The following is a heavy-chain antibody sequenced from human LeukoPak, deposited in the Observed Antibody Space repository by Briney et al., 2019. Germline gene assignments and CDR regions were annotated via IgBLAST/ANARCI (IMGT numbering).Heavy chain of an antibody. D-gene: IGHD3-3*01. CDR2: IKSKTDGGTT. J-gene: IGHJ3*02. CDR3: TTDRGAFWSVDAFDI. CDR1: EFAFCKAW. Sequence: GGSLRLSCAASEFAFCKAWMSWVRQAPGKGLEWVGRIKSKTDGGTTDYPVPVKGRFTISRDDSKNMLYLQMNSLKTEDTAVYYCTTDRGAFWSVDAFDIWGQGTMVTVSS. V-gene: IGHV3-15*01.